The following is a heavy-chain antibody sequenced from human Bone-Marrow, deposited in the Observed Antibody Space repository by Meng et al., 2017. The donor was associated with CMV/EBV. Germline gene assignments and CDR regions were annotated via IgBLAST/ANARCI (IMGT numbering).Heavy chain of an antibody. CDR3: TTHDIVVVPDY. D-gene: IGHD2-2*01. J-gene: IGHJ4*02. CDR1: GFTFSGSA. CDR2: IRSKANSYAT. V-gene: IGHV3-73*01. Sequence: GGSLRLSCAASGFTFSGSAMHWVRQASGKGLEWVGRIRSKANSYATAYAASVKGRFTISRDDSKNTAYLQMNSLKTEDTAVYYCTTHDIVVVPDYWGPGPLVTGSS.